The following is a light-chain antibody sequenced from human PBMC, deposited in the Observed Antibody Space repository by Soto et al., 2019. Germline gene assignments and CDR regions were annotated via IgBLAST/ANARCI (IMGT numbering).Light chain of an antibody. V-gene: IGKV1-9*01. CDR3: QQAHSFPVT. CDR1: QGISSY. CDR2: AAS. J-gene: IGKJ5*01. Sequence: DIQLTQSPSFLSASVGDRVTITCRASQGISSYLAWYQQKPGKAPKLLIYAASSLRSGVPSRFSGSGSGTDFTLTISSLQAEDFATYYCQQAHSFPVTFGQGTRLEIK.